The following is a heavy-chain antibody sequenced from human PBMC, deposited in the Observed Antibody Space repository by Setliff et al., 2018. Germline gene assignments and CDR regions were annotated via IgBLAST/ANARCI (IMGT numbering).Heavy chain of an antibody. CDR2: ISAYNGYI. V-gene: IGHV1-18*01. CDR3: ARAPGTVVVPASRSAFDT. CDR1: GYTFSNYG. D-gene: IGHD2-2*01. Sequence: ASVKVSCKASGYTFSNYGISWVRQAPGQGLEWMGWISAYNGYIIYAQKLQGRVTMTTDTSTSTAYMEVRSLRSDDTAVYYCARAPGTVVVPASRSAFDTWGQGTMGTV. J-gene: IGHJ3*02.